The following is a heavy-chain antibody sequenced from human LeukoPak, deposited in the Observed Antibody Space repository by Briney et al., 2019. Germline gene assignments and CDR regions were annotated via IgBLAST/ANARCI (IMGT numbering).Heavy chain of an antibody. D-gene: IGHD3-22*01. CDR3: AKDGDMYYYDSSGYPWYFDY. CDR1: GFTFSSYA. V-gene: IGHV3-23*01. Sequence: GGSLRLSRAASGFTFSSYAMSWVRQAPGKGLEWVSAISGSGGSTYYADSVKGRFTISRDNSKNTLYLQMNSLRAEDTAVYYCAKDGDMYYYDSSGYPWYFDYWGQGTLVTVSS. CDR2: ISGSGGST. J-gene: IGHJ4*02.